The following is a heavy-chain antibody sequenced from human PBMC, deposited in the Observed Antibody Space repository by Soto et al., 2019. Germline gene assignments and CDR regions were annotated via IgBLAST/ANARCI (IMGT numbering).Heavy chain of an antibody. D-gene: IGHD2-2*02. CDR1: GYSFTNYW. V-gene: IGHV5-51*01. CDR2: IYPGDSNT. Sequence: GESLKISCKGSGYSFTNYWIGWVRQMPGKGLEWMGMIYPGDSNTRYSPSFQGQVTISADKSISTAYLQWSSLKASDTAMYYCARQGFCSSTSCYTVDYWGQGTRVTVSS. J-gene: IGHJ4*02. CDR3: ARQGFCSSTSCYTVDY.